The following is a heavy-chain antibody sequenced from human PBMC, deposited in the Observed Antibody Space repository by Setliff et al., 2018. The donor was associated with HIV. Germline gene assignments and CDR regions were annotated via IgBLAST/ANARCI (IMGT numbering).Heavy chain of an antibody. Sequence: SETLSLTCAVYGGSLSGYYWSWVRQSPGRGLEWIGEINQSGNTNFNPSLKSRLIISVDTSKSQFSLKLTSVTAADTALYYCAREGGQGYSGSGSFYHRNFDLWGRGTLVTGSS. CDR3: AREGGQGYSGSGSFYHRNFDL. J-gene: IGHJ2*01. D-gene: IGHD3-10*01. CDR2: INQSGNT. V-gene: IGHV4-34*01. CDR1: GGSLSGYY.